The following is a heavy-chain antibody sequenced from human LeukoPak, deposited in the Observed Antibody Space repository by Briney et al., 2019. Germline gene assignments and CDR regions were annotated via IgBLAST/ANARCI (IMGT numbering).Heavy chain of an antibody. D-gene: IGHD1-26*01. Sequence: GASVKVSCKASGYSFTNYAMNWVRQAPGQGLEWMGWINTNTGNPTYAQGFTGRFVFSLDTSVSTAYLQISSLKAEDTAVYYCAIGQGVGATGDAFDIWGQGTMVTVSS. CDR1: GYSFTNYA. CDR3: AIGQGVGATGDAFDI. CDR2: INTNTGNP. V-gene: IGHV7-4-1*02. J-gene: IGHJ3*02.